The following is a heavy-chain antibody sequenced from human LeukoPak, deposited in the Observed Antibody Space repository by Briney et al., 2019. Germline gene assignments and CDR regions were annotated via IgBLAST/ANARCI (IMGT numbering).Heavy chain of an antibody. Sequence: SETLSLTCTVSGCSISSGGYYWSWIRQHPGKGLEWIGYIYYSGSTYYNPSLKSRVTISVDTSKNQFSLKLSSVTAADTAVYYCARVPGNWFDPWGQRTLVTVSS. CDR2: IYYSGST. V-gene: IGHV4-31*03. J-gene: IGHJ5*02. CDR3: ARVPGNWFDP. CDR1: GCSISSGGYY.